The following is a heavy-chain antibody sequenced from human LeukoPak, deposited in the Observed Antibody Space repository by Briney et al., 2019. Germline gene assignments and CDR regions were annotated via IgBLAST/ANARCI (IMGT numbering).Heavy chain of an antibody. CDR3: ARVNLMGFWSGYSVDS. CDR2: ISSSGSTI. CDR1: GFTFSSYE. J-gene: IGHJ4*02. Sequence: GGSLRLSCAASGFTFSSYEMNWVRQAPGKGLEWVSYISSSGSTIYYTDPVKGRFTISRDNAKNSLYLQMNSLRAEDTAVYYCARVNLMGFWSGYSVDSWGQGTLVTVPS. D-gene: IGHD3-3*01. V-gene: IGHV3-48*03.